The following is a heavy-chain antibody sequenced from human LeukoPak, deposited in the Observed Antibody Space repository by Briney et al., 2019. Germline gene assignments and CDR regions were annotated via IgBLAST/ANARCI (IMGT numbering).Heavy chain of an antibody. CDR3: ARGHVQQLVRTPLDY. Sequence: GASVKVSCKASGYTFTSYGISWVRQAPGQGLEWMGWISAYNGNTNYAQKLQGRVTMTTDTSTSTAYMELRSLRSDDTAVYYCARGHVQQLVRTPLDYWGQGTLVTVSS. J-gene: IGHJ4*02. V-gene: IGHV1-18*01. CDR1: GYTFTSYG. CDR2: ISAYNGNT. D-gene: IGHD6-13*01.